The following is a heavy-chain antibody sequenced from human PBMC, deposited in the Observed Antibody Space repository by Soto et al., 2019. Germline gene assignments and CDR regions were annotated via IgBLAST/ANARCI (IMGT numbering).Heavy chain of an antibody. J-gene: IGHJ4*02. CDR1: GFIFSSFA. CDR2: ISGSGSST. Sequence: TGGSLRLSCAASGFIFSSFAMSWVRQAPGKGLEWVSLISGSGSSTDYADSVKGRFTISRDHSKNTLYLQMNSLRAEDTAVYYCVTEMGATFPLFDYWGQGTLVTVSS. CDR3: VTEMGATFPLFDY. D-gene: IGHD1-26*01. V-gene: IGHV3-23*01.